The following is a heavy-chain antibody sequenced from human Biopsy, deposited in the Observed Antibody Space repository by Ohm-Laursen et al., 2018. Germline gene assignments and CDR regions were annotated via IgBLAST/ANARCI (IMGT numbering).Heavy chain of an antibody. J-gene: IGHJ5*02. Sequence: SETLSLTCSVSGGTYSGYYWSWISQPPGKGLEWIGEVHHDGRANYNPSLKSRVTISGDMSKKQFSLKLSGVTAADTAVYYCARFIVPSLHCSNGVCPIRWFDPWGQGTLVTVFS. CDR2: VHHDGRA. CDR1: GGTYSGYY. V-gene: IGHV4-34*01. D-gene: IGHD2-2*01. CDR3: ARFIVPSLHCSNGVCPIRWFDP.